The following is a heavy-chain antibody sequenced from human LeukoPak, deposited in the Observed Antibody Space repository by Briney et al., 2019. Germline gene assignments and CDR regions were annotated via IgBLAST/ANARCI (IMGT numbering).Heavy chain of an antibody. J-gene: IGHJ4*02. Sequence: PGESLRLSCAASGFTFSNSWMHWVRQAPGKGLVWVSHINTDGSDTNYADSVKGRFTISRDNAKNTLYLQMNSLRAEDTAVYYCATRDRTGAADYWGQGTLVTVSS. CDR1: GFTFSNSW. D-gene: IGHD7-27*01. CDR3: ATRDRTGAADY. CDR2: INTDGSDT. V-gene: IGHV3-74*01.